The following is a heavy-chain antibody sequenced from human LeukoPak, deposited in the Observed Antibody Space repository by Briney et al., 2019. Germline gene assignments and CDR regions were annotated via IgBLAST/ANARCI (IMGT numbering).Heavy chain of an antibody. CDR3: AKDRGYSYGFDY. CDR1: GFTFSSYW. J-gene: IGHJ4*02. D-gene: IGHD5-18*01. Sequence: GGSLRLSCAASGFTFSSYWMHWVRQAPGKGLVWDSRINSDGSSTSYADSVKGRFTISRDNAKNTLYLQMNGLRAEDTAVYYCAKDRGYSYGFDYWGQGTLVTVSS. V-gene: IGHV3-74*01. CDR2: INSDGSST.